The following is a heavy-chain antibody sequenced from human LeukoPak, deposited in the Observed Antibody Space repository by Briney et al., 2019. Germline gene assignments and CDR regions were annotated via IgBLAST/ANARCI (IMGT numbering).Heavy chain of an antibody. CDR2: ISGRDGRT. CDR1: GLTFYTYA. Sequence: GGSLRLSCAVSGLTFYTYAMSWVRQAPGKGLEWVSAISGRDGRTYYTDSVKGRFTISRDNSKNTLYLQMNSLRAKDTAVYYCCTSPSFGSSWYQFNYWGQGALVIVSS. J-gene: IGHJ4*02. D-gene: IGHD6-13*01. V-gene: IGHV3-23*01. CDR3: CTSPSFGSSWYQFNY.